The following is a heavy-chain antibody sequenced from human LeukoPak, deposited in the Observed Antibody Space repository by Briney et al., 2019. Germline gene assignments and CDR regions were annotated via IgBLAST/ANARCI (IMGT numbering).Heavy chain of an antibody. D-gene: IGHD3-3*01. CDR1: GYTFTGYY. Sequence: ASVKVSCKASGYTFTGYYMHWLRQAPGQRLEWMGWINPNSGGTNYAQKFQGRVTMTRDTSISTAYMELSRLRSDDTAVYYCARDPSRVLRFLEWLSHYFDYWGQGTLVTVSS. CDR2: INPNSGGT. CDR3: ARDPSRVLRFLEWLSHYFDY. J-gene: IGHJ4*02. V-gene: IGHV1-2*02.